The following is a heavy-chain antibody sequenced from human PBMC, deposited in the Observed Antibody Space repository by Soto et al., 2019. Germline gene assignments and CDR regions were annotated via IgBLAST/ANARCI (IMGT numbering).Heavy chain of an antibody. J-gene: IGHJ4*02. D-gene: IGHD2-15*01. V-gene: IGHV3-11*01. CDR2: ISSSGNTI. Sequence: GGSLRLSCAASGFTFSDHYMSWIRQAPGKGLEWASYISSSGNTIYYADSIRGRFTISRDNAKNSLYLQMNSLRAEDTAVYYCARGIRGYCSGGSCYPPTDYWGQGTLVTVSS. CDR3: ARGIRGYCSGGSCYPPTDY. CDR1: GFTFSDHY.